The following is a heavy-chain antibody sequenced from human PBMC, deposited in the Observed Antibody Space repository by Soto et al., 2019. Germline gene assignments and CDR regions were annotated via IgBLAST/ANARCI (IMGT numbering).Heavy chain of an antibody. Sequence: PGGSLRLSCAASGFTFSSYAMSWVRQAPGKGLEWVSAISGSGGSTYYADSVKGRFTISRDNSKNTLCLQMNSLRAEDTAVYYCAKFNWKSPPSSWYIPPYYYYGMDVWGQGTTVTVSS. CDR2: ISGSGGST. J-gene: IGHJ6*02. D-gene: IGHD6-13*01. V-gene: IGHV3-23*01. CDR3: AKFNWKSPPSSWYIPPYYYYGMDV. CDR1: GFTFSSYA.